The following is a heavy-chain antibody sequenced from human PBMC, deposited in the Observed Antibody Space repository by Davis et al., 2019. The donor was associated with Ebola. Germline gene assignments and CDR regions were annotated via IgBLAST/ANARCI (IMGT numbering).Heavy chain of an antibody. CDR1: AFTLSSYA. CDR2: ISSSGSTK. D-gene: IGHD3-10*01. CDR3: AGTMVRGVINPYYYYYGMDV. J-gene: IGHJ6*02. Sequence: GGSLRLSCAASAFTLSSYAMNWVRQAPGKGLEWVSYISSSGSTKYYAESVKGRFTISRDNAKNSLYLRMNSLRAEDTAVYYCAGTMVRGVINPYYYYYGMDVWGQGTTVTVSS. V-gene: IGHV3-48*03.